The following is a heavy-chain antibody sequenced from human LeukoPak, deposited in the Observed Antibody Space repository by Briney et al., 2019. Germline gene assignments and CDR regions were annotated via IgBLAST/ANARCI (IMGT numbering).Heavy chain of an antibody. CDR3: ARGFWSGYPNYWYFDL. J-gene: IGHJ2*01. CDR1: GGSISSYY. V-gene: IGHV4-4*07. Sequence: PSETLSLTCTVSGGSISSYYWSWIRQPAGKGLEWIGRIYTSGSTNYNPSLKSRVTMSVDTSKNQFSLKLSSVTAADTAVYYCARGFWSGYPNYWYFDLWGRGTLVTVSS. CDR2: IYTSGST. D-gene: IGHD3-3*01.